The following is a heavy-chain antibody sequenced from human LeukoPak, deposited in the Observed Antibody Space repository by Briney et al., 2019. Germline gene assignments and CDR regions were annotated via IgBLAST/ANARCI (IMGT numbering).Heavy chain of an antibody. CDR3: ARQLGGSEYFDY. V-gene: IGHV4-59*08. J-gene: IGHJ4*02. CDR1: GGSISIYY. CDR2: IYYSGST. Sequence: SETLSLTCTVSGGSISIYYWSWIRQPPGKGLEWIGYIYYSGSTSYNPSLKSRATISVDTSKNQFSLKLSSVTAADTAVYYCARQLGGSEYFDYWGQGTLVTVSS. D-gene: IGHD1-26*01.